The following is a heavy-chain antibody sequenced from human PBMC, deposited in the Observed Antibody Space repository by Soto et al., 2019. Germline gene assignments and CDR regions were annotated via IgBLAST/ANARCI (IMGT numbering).Heavy chain of an antibody. CDR3: ARQMVYANYYYYGMDV. J-gene: IGHJ6*02. Sequence: GESLKISCKGSGYSFTSYWISWVRQMPGKGLEWMGRIDPSDSYTNYSPSFQGHVTISADKSISTAYLQWSSLKASDTAMYYCARQMVYANYYYYGMDVWGQGTTVTVSS. V-gene: IGHV5-10-1*01. CDR2: IDPSDSYT. D-gene: IGHD2-8*01. CDR1: GYSFTSYW.